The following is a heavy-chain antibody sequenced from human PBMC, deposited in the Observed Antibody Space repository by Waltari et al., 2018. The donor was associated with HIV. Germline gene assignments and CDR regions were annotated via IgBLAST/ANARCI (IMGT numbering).Heavy chain of an antibody. D-gene: IGHD6-13*01. CDR1: GGSISSSSYY. J-gene: IGHJ5*02. CDR3: ARRAAAAGWFDP. V-gene: IGHV4-39*01. Sequence: QLPLQASGPGLVKPSETLSLTCTVSGGSISSSSYYWGWTRQPPGKGLEWIGSIYYSGSTYYNPSLKSRVTISVDTSKNQFSLKLSSVTAADTAVYYCARRAAAAGWFDPWGQGTLVTVSS. CDR2: IYYSGST.